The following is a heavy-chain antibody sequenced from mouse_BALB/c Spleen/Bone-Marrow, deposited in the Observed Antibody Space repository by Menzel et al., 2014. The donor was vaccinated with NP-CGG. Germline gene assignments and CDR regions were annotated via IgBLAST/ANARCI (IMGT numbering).Heavy chain of an antibody. CDR1: GYAFTNYL. V-gene: IGHV1-54*03. CDR3: ARNANWLFAY. Sequence: QVHVKQSGTELVRPGTSVKVSCKASGYAFTNYLIEWVRQRPGRGLEWIGVINPGSGDTSYNEKFRGKATLTADKSSSTAYMQLSSLTSDDSAVYFCARNANWLFAYWGQGTLVTVSA. CDR2: INPGSGDT. D-gene: IGHD4-1*01. J-gene: IGHJ3*01.